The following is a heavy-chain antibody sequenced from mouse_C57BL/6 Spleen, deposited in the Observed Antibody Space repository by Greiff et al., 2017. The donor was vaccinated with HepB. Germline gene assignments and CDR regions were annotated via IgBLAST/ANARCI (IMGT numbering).Heavy chain of an antibody. V-gene: IGHV1-15*01. J-gene: IGHJ3*01. CDR2: IDPETGGT. CDR1: GYTFTDYE. Sequence: QVHVKQSGAELVRPGASVTLSCKASGYTFTDYEMHWVKQTPVHGLEWIGAIDPETGGTAYNQKFKGKAILTADKSSSTAYMELRSLTSEDSAVYSFTRRSWGYGSSPWFAYWGQGTLVTVSA. D-gene: IGHD1-1*01. CDR3: TRRSWGYGSSPWFAY.